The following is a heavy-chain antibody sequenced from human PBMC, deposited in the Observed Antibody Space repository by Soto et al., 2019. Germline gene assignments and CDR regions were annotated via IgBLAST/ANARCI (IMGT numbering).Heavy chain of an antibody. V-gene: IGHV4-39*01. CDR1: GGNIISISGY. CDR2: IYYSGST. CDR3: ARLRVGDIVVVPAAMCAFDI. D-gene: IGHD2-2*01. J-gene: IGHJ3*02. Sequence: SVTKRLTCTVAGGNIISISGYWGRKSKPPGKGLEWIGSIYYSGSTYYNPSLKSRVTISVDTSKNQFSLKLSSVTAADTAVYYCARLRVGDIVVVPAAMCAFDIWGQGTMVTVSS.